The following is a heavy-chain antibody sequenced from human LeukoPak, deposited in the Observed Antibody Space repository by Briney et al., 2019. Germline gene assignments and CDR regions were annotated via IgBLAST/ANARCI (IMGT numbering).Heavy chain of an antibody. CDR2: ISYGGTT. J-gene: IGHJ4*02. CDR1: GGSISSVGYY. V-gene: IGHV4-39*01. CDR3: AGYYYDSSGYFG. D-gene: IGHD3-22*01. Sequence: PSETLSLTCTVSGGSISSVGYYWGWIRQPPGKGPEWIGSISYGGTTYYDPSLKSRVTISVDTSKNQFSLKLTSVTAADTAVYYCAGYYYDSSGYFGCGQGTLVTVSS.